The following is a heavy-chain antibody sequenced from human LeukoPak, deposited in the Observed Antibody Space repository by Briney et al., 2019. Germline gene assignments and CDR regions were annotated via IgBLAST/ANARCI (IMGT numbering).Heavy chain of an antibody. D-gene: IGHD3-9*01. V-gene: IGHV1-2*02. J-gene: IGHJ5*02. CDR3: ARHYGNDILTESGFDP. CDR2: INPNSGGT. Sequence: APVKVSCKASGYTFTGYYMQWVRQAPGQGLEWMGWINPNSGGTNYAQKFQNRVTMTRDTSISTAYMELGRLRSDDTAVYYCARHYGNDILTESGFDPWGQGTLVTVSS. CDR1: GYTFTGYY.